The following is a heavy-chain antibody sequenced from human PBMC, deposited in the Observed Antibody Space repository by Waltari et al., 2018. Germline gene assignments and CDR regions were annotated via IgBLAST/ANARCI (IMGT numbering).Heavy chain of an antibody. Sequence: QVQLQESGPGLVKPSGTLSLTCAVSGGSVSSGSWWSWVRQSPGKGLEWIAEISHSGGSNYNPSLKSRVTISVDESKNQFSLKRTSITAADTAVYYCARDRGLRGGYDSWGQGMLVTVSS. V-gene: IGHV4-4*02. D-gene: IGHD5-12*01. CDR3: ARDRGLRGGYDS. CDR2: ISHSGGS. J-gene: IGHJ5*02. CDR1: GGSVSSGSW.